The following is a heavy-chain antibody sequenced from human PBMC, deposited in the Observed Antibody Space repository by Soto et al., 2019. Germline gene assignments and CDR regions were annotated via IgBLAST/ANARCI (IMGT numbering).Heavy chain of an antibody. CDR2: ISAYNGNT. CDR3: ARDNYCSSTSCYYGYYYYGMDV. CDR1: GYTFTSYG. D-gene: IGHD2-2*01. Sequence: ASVKVSCKASGYTFTSYGISWVRQAPGQVLEWMGWISAYNGNTNYAQKLQGRVTMTTDTSTSTAYMELRSLRSDDTAVYYCARDNYCSSTSCYYGYYYYGMDVWGQGTTVTVSS. J-gene: IGHJ6*02. V-gene: IGHV1-18*04.